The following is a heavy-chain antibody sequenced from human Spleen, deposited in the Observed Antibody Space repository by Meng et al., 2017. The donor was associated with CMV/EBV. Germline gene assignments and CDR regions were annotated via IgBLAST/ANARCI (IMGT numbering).Heavy chain of an antibody. CDR2: ILWDGGIS. D-gene: IGHD6-19*01. CDR1: GFTFYDYT. J-gene: IGHJ4*02. CDR3: AKDRLAVAGTYYFDY. V-gene: IGHV3-43*01. Sequence: SGFTFYDYTMHWVRQAPGKGLEWVSLILWDGGISYYADSVKGRFTISRDNSKNSLYLQMNSLRTEDTALYYCAKDRLAVAGTYYFDYWGRGTLVTVSS.